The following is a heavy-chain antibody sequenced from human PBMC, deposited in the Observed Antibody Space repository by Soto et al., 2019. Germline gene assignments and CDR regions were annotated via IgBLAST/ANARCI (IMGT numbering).Heavy chain of an antibody. J-gene: IGHJ4*02. CDR3: ARDGDGSIDY. Sequence: QVQLVESGGGVVQPGRSLRLSCAASGFTFSSYGMHWVRQAPGKGLEWVAVIWYDGSNKHYADSVKGRFTISRDNSKNTLYLQMNSLRVEDTAVFYCARDGDGSIDYWGQGTLVTVSS. CDR2: IWYDGSNK. CDR1: GFTFSSYG. D-gene: IGHD3-10*01. V-gene: IGHV3-33*01.